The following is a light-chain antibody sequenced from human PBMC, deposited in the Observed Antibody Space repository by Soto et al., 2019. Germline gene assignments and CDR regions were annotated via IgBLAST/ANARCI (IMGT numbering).Light chain of an antibody. Sequence: EIVLTQSPGTLSLSPGERATLSCRASQSVSSTYIAWYQQNPGQAPRLLIYGASSRATAIPDRFSGSGSGTDFTLTISRLEPEDFAVYFCQQYGRSPPFTFGQGTKVDIK. CDR3: QQYGRSPPFT. V-gene: IGKV3-20*01. CDR2: GAS. CDR1: QSVSSTY. J-gene: IGKJ2*01.